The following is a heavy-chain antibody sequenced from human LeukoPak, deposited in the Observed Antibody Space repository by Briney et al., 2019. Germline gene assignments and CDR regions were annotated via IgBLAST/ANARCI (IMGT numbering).Heavy chain of an antibody. CDR2: INHSGST. CDR3: ARASYSSSWYFDY. Sequence: SETRSLTCAVYGGSFSGYYWSWIRQPPGKGLEWIGEINHSGSTNYNPSLKSRVTISVDTSKNQFSLKLSSVTAADTAVYYCARASYSSSWYFDYWGQGTLVTVSS. D-gene: IGHD6-13*01. CDR1: GGSFSGYY. J-gene: IGHJ4*02. V-gene: IGHV4-34*01.